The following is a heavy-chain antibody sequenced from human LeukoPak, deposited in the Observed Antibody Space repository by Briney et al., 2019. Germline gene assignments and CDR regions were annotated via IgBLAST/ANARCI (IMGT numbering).Heavy chain of an antibody. CDR1: GFTFSSYA. D-gene: IGHD6-13*01. Sequence: GALRLSCAASGFTFSSYAMSWVRQAPGKGLEWVSAISGSGGSTYYADSVKGRFTISRDNSKNTLYLQMNSLRAEDTAVYYCAKDLLAAAVLYYFDYWGQGTLVTVSS. CDR2: ISGSGGST. J-gene: IGHJ4*02. V-gene: IGHV3-23*01. CDR3: AKDLLAAAVLYYFDY.